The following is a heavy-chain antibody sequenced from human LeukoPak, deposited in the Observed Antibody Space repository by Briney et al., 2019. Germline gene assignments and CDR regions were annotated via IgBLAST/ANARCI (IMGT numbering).Heavy chain of an antibody. CDR3: ARDSYYDNSGEGAFDI. Sequence: TPSQTLSLTCGVSGGSVSTIGYSWSWIRQPPGKGLEWIGYIYQSGSTSYNPSLQSRVTISIDKSKNQFSLKLSSVTAADTAVYYCARDSYYDNSGEGAFDIWGQGTLVTVSS. CDR2: IYQSGST. CDR1: GGSVSTIGYS. V-gene: IGHV4-30-2*01. J-gene: IGHJ3*02. D-gene: IGHD3-22*01.